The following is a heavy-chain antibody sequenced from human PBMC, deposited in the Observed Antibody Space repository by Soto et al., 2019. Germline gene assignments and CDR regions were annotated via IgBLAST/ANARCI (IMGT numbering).Heavy chain of an antibody. CDR3: ARGVLLAAWAVVDY. V-gene: IGHV4-30-2*01. J-gene: IGHJ4*02. CDR2: IYHSGST. Sequence: QLQLQESGSGLVKPSQTLSLTCAVSGGSISSGGYSWSWIRQPPGKGLEWIGYIYHSGSTYYNPSLKSRVTISVDRSKNQFSLKLSSVTAADTAVYYCARGVLLAAWAVVDYWGQGTLLTVSS. CDR1: GGSISSGGYS. D-gene: IGHD6-6*01.